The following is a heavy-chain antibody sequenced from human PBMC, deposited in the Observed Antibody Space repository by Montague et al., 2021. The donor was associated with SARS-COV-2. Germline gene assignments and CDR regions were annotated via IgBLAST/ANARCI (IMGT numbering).Heavy chain of an antibody. CDR2: IYYSGGS. J-gene: IGHJ5*02. V-gene: IGHV4-61*03. CDR3: ARDRGDIYGGNSAWFDP. D-gene: IGHD4-23*01. CDR1: GASISTGSDY. Sequence: SETLSLTCTVSGASISTGSDYWTWIRQRPGRGLEWIGNIYYSGGSTYNPSLKSRVTISADTSKNLFSLTLKSVTASDTAVYYCARDRGDIYGGNSAWFDPWGQGTLVTVSS.